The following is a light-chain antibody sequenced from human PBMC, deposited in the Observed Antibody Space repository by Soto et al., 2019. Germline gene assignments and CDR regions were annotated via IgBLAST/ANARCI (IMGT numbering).Light chain of an antibody. Sequence: DIQMTQSPSSLSASVGDRVTITCQASQDITSYLTLYQHKPGKAPKLLIYDASIWEAGAPPRFSGSGSGTDFTFTISSLHPEDVATYYCQYCCYLPIFGPGTTVDLK. CDR2: DAS. CDR3: QYCCYLPI. J-gene: IGKJ3*01. V-gene: IGKV1-33*01. CDR1: QDITSY.